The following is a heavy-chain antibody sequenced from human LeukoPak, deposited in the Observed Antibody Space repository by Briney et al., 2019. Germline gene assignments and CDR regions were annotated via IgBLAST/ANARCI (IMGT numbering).Heavy chain of an antibody. CDR3: ARWPRERNRITVTNYYYYMDV. J-gene: IGHJ6*03. Sequence: SETLSLTCTVSGGSISSSSYYWGWIRQPPGKGLEWIGSIYYSGSTYYNPSLKSRVTISVDTSKNQFSLKVSSVTAADSAVYYCARWPRERNRITVTNYYYYMDVWGRGTTVTVSS. V-gene: IGHV4-39*07. CDR1: GGSISSSSYY. D-gene: IGHD4-11*01. CDR2: IYYSGST.